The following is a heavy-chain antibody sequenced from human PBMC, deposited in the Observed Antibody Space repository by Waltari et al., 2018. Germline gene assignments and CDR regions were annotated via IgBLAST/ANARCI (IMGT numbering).Heavy chain of an antibody. J-gene: IGHJ4*02. CDR1: GFTSGDYW. CDR3: ARKGGRGYPYGPFYYDH. D-gene: IGHD5-18*01. CDR2: INIDGGYI. Sequence: EVQLVESGGGLVQPGGSLRLSCAASGFTSGDYWMHWVRQPPGKGLEWVSRINIDGGYISYTDSVKGRFTISRDNAKNTLFLQLNSLRAEDTAVYYCARKGGRGYPYGPFYYDHWGQGTLVTVSP. V-gene: IGHV3-74*01.